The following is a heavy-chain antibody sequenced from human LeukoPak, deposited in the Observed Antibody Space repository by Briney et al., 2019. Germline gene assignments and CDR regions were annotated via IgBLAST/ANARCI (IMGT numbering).Heavy chain of an antibody. CDR2: IYYSGST. J-gene: IGHJ4*02. D-gene: IGHD1-26*01. V-gene: IGHV4-39*02. CDR3: ARDPIVGATLGNFDY. Sequence: SETLSLTCTVSGGSISSSSYYWGWLRQPPGKGLEWIGSIYYSGSTYYNPSLKSRVTISVDTSKNQFSLKLSSVTAADTAVYYCARDPIVGATLGNFDYWGQGTLVTV. CDR1: GGSISSSSYY.